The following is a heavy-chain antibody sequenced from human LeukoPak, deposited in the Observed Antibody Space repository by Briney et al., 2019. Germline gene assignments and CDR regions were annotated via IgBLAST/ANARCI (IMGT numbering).Heavy chain of an antibody. Sequence: GGSLRLSCAASGFTFSSYSMNWVRQAPGKGLEWVSSISSSSSYIYYADSVKGRFTISRDNAKNSLYLQMNSLRAEDTAVYYCARVVSGSYPLFDYWGQGTLVTVPS. CDR2: ISSSSSYI. D-gene: IGHD1-26*01. CDR1: GFTFSSYS. V-gene: IGHV3-21*01. CDR3: ARVVSGSYPLFDY. J-gene: IGHJ4*02.